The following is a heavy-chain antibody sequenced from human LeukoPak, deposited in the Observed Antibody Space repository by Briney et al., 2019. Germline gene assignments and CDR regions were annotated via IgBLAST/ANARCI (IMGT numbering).Heavy chain of an antibody. CDR2: ISPYNTNT. CDR1: GYTFTGYY. Sequence: ASVKVSCKASGYTFTGYYLHWVRQAPGQGLEWMGWISPYNTNTNYAQKLQGRVTMTTDTSTSTAYMELRSLRSDDTAVYYCARATNWNYAFDIWGQGTMVTVSS. J-gene: IGHJ3*02. V-gene: IGHV1-18*04. CDR3: ARATNWNYAFDI. D-gene: IGHD1-7*01.